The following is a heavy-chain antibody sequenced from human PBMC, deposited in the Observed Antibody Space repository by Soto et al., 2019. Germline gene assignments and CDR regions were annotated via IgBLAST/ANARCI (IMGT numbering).Heavy chain of an antibody. CDR3: ATFDTDYDILTGYYGVGYFDY. Sequence: QLQLQESGPGLVKPSETLSLTCTVSGGSISSSSYYWGWIRQPPGKGLEWIGSIYYSGSTYYNPSLKSRVTISVDTSKNQFSLKLSSVTAADTAVYYCATFDTDYDILTGYYGVGYFDYWGQGTLVTVSS. CDR2: IYYSGST. J-gene: IGHJ4*02. V-gene: IGHV4-39*01. CDR1: GGSISSSSYY. D-gene: IGHD3-9*01.